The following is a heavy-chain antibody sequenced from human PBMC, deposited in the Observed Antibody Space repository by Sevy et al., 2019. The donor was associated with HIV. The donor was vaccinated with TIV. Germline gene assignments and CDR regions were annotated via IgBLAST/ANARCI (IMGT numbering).Heavy chain of an antibody. CDR1: GFTCTEFV. J-gene: IGHJ4*02. Sequence: GGALRLSCAASGFTCTEFVMSWVRQSPGKGLEWVSTINSGGGSTYYADSVKGRFTISRDNSQNTQDLQMNSLRAEYTAVYYCAKDVVGGYYDSSGYSDHWGQGTLVTVSS. CDR3: AKDVVGGYYDSSGYSDH. D-gene: IGHD3-22*01. V-gene: IGHV3-23*01. CDR2: INSGGGST.